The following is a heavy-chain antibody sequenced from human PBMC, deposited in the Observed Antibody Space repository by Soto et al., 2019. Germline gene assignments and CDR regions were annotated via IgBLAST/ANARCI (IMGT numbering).Heavy chain of an antibody. Sequence: VSLKISGEGSGCNFTSSWIGWVRQMHGKGLEWMGIIYPGDSDTRYSPSFQGQVTISADKSISTAFLQWSSLKASDTAMYYCARLGYTYAPETPGHWGQGTLVTVSS. CDR2: IYPGDSDT. J-gene: IGHJ4*02. V-gene: IGHV5-51*01. CDR1: GCNFTSSW. D-gene: IGHD5-18*01. CDR3: ARLGYTYAPETPGH.